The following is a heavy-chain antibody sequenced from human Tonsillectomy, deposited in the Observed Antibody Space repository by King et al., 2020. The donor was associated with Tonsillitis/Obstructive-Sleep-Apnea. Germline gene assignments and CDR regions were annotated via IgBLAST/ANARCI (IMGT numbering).Heavy chain of an antibody. V-gene: IGHV1-18*01. CDR2: ISAYNGNT. CDR1: AYTFTSYG. Sequence: VQLVESGAEVKKPGASVKVSCKASAYTFTSYGISWVRQAPGQWLEWMGWISAYNGNTNYAQKLQGRVTMTTDTSTSTAYMELGSLRSDDTAVYYCARDGDSGCISSSCSLGASHYSYYGIDVLGQGTTVTVSS. J-gene: IGHJ6*02. CDR3: ARDGDSGCISSSCSLGASHYSYYGIDV. D-gene: IGHD2-2*01.